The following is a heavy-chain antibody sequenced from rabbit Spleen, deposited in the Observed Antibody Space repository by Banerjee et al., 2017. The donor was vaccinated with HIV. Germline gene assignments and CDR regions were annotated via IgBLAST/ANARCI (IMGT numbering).Heavy chain of an antibody. J-gene: IGHJ6*01. CDR1: GFSFSNKAV. D-gene: IGHD8-1*01. V-gene: IGHV1S45*01. CDR2: INAITGKA. Sequence: QEQLKESGGGLVKPEGSLKLSCTASGFSFSNKAVMCWVRQAPGKGLEWIACINAITGKAVYANWAKGRFTISKTSSTTVTLQMTSLTVADTATYFCARDTGSSFSSYGMDLWGPGTLVTVS. CDR3: ARDTGSSFSSYGMDL.